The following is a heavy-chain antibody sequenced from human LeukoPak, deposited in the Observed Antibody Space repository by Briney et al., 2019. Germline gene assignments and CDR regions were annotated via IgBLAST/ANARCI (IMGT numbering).Heavy chain of an antibody. J-gene: IGHJ6*03. V-gene: IGHV3-53*01. CDR3: ARDRRDYSKKNYYYYYMDV. CDR2: IYSGGST. Sequence: GGSLRLSCAASGFTVSSNYMSWVRQAPGKGLEWGSVIYSGGSTYYADSVKGRFTISRDNSKNTLYLQMNSLRAEDTAVYYCARDRRDYSKKNYYYYYMDVWGKGTTVTVSS. D-gene: IGHD4-11*01. CDR1: GFTVSSNY.